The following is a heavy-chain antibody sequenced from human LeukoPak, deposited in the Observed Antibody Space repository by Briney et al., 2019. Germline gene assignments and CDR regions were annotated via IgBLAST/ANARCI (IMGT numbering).Heavy chain of an antibody. CDR1: GYTFTGYY. CDR2: LNPNSGGT. V-gene: IGHV1-2*02. Sequence: ASVKVSCKASGYTFTGYYIHWVRQAPGQGLEWMGWLNPNSGGTNYAQKFQGRVTVTRDTSISTAYMELSRLRSDDTAVYYCARDTEMATINDYWGQGTLVTVSS. CDR3: ARDTEMATINDY. J-gene: IGHJ4*02. D-gene: IGHD5-24*01.